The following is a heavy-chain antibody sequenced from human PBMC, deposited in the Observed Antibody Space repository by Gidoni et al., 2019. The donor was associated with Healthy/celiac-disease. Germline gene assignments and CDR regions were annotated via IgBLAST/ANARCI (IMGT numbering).Heavy chain of an antibody. V-gene: IGHV1-18*01. J-gene: IGHJ5*02. Sequence: QVQLVQSGAEVKKPGASVKVSCKASGYTFTSYGISWVRQAPGQGLEWMGWISAYNGNTNYAQKLQGRVTMTTDTSTSTAYMELRSLRSDDTAVYYCARAYYYDSSGYYRMGLNWFDPWGQGTLVTVSS. CDR2: ISAYNGNT. CDR1: GYTFTSYG. D-gene: IGHD3-22*01. CDR3: ARAYYYDSSGYYRMGLNWFDP.